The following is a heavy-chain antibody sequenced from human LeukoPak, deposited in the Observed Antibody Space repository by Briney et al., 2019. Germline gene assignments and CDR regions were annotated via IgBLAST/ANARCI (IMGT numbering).Heavy chain of an antibody. J-gene: IGHJ4*02. CDR3: ARIDTGNDILTGSDNFDY. V-gene: IGHV1-69*04. CDR1: GGTFSSYA. D-gene: IGHD3-9*01. CDR2: IIPILGIA. Sequence: SVKASCKASGGTFSSYAISWVRQAPGQGLEWMGRIIPILGIANYAQKFQGRVTITADKSTSTAYMELSSLRSEDTAVYYCARIDTGNDILTGSDNFDYWGQGTLVTVSS.